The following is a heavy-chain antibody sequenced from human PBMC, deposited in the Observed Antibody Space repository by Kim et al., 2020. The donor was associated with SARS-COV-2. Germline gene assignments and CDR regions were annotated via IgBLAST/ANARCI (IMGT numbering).Heavy chain of an antibody. CDR1: GFTFSGYW. V-gene: IGHV3-7*01. CDR3: ARQNYFDS. CDR2: IKYDGSEK. J-gene: IGHJ4*02. Sequence: GGSLRLSCAASGFTFSGYWMTWVRQAPGKGLEWVASIKYDGSEKFYVDSVKGRFTISRENAKNSVYLQMNSLRGEDTAFYYCARQNYFDSWGQGTLVTVSS.